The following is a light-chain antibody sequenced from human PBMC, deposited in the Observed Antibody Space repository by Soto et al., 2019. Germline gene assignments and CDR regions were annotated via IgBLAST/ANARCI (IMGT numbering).Light chain of an antibody. CDR1: EGVSSA. CDR2: DAS. Sequence: AIQLTQSPSSLSASVGDRVTITCRASEGVSSALAWYQQKPGKAPNLLISDASSLESGVPSRFSGSGSGTDFTLTISSLQPEDFATYYCQQFNSYWWTFGQGTKVEIK. J-gene: IGKJ1*01. CDR3: QQFNSYWWT. V-gene: IGKV1-13*02.